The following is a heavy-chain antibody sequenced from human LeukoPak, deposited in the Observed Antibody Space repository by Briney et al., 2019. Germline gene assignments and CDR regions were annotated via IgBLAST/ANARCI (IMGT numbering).Heavy chain of an antibody. V-gene: IGHV1-2*02. CDR2: INPNSGGT. CDR3: AREGPNVLRYFDWLKYGMDV. J-gene: IGHJ6*02. Sequence: ASVKVSCKAPGGTFSSYAISWVRQAPGQGLEWMGWINPNSGGTNYAQKFQGRVTMTRDTSISTAYMELSRLRSDDTAVYYCAREGPNVLRYFDWLKYGMDVWGQGTTVTVSS. CDR1: GGTFSSYA. D-gene: IGHD3-9*01.